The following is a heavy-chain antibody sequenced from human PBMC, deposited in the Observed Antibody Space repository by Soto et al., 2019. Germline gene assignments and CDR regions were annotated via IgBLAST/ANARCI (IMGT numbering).Heavy chain of an antibody. D-gene: IGHD3-22*01. CDR1: GFTFSAFG. CDR2: IGRGPTTT. Sequence: EVQLVESGGGLSQSGGSLRLSCVASGFTFSAFGVNWVRQAPGKGLEWGSFIGRGPTTTYYADSVKGRFTISRDNAQNALYLQMNSLRADDTALYYCAREQYDGSGPDYWGQGTLVTVSS. CDR3: AREQYDGSGPDY. J-gene: IGHJ4*02. V-gene: IGHV3-48*01.